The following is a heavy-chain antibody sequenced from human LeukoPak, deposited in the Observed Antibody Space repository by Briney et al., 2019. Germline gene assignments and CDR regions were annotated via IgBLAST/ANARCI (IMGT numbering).Heavy chain of an antibody. V-gene: IGHV3-21*01. J-gene: IGHJ5*02. Sequence: GGSLRLSCAASGFTFSSYSMNWVRQAPGKGLEWVSSISSSSSYIYYADSVKGRFTISRDNAKNSLYLQMNSLRAEDTAVYYCARVYRGLPRNNWFDPRGQGTLVTVSS. CDR3: ARVYRGLPRNNWFDP. D-gene: IGHD3-10*01. CDR1: GFTFSSYS. CDR2: ISSSSSYI.